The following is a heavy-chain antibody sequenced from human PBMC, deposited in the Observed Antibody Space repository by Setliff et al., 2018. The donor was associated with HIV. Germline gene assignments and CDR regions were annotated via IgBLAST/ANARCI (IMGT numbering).Heavy chain of an antibody. D-gene: IGHD1-1*01. V-gene: IGHV4-61*02. Sequence: PSETLSLTCTVSGGSISSGSYYWNWIRQPAGKGLEWIGRIYTSGSTNYNPSLKSRVTISVDTSKNQFSLKLTSVTAADTAVYYCASAGSGTRAPPRYWGQGTLVTVSS. J-gene: IGHJ4*02. CDR1: GGSISSGSYY. CDR3: ASAGSGTRAPPRY. CDR2: IYTSGST.